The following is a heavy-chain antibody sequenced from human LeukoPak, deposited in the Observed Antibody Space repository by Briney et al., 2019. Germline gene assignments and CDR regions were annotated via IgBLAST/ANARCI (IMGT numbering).Heavy chain of an antibody. V-gene: IGHV3-74*01. CDR3: VSYNWNYPDY. J-gene: IGHJ4*01. Sequence: GGSLRLSCAASGFTFTTYWMYWVRQAPGKGLEWVSRIDPAGTRTAYADSVKGRFTISRDNAKNTLYTQMNSLRAEDTAVYYCVSYNWNYPDYWGQGTLVTVSS. CDR2: IDPAGTRT. CDR1: GFTFTTYW. D-gene: IGHD1-7*01.